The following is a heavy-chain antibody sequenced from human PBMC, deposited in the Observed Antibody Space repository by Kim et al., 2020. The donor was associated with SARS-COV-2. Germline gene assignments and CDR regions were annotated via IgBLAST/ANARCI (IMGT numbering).Heavy chain of an antibody. CDR1: GFTFSNYW. J-gene: IGHJ6*02. V-gene: IGHV3-74*03. CDR2: LSRDGSST. Sequence: GSLRLSCAASGFTFSNYWIHWVRRAPGKGLVWVSCLSRDGSSTTYADAVKGRFTISRDNAKNTVYLQMNSLRAEDTAVYYCARGYYFAMDLWGQGTTVTVSS. CDR3: ARGYYFAMDL.